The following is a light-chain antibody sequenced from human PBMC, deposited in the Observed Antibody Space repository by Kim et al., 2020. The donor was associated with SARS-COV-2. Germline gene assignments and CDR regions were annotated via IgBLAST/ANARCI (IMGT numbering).Light chain of an antibody. J-gene: IGLJ1*01. V-gene: IGLV3-1*01. Sequence: SYELTQPPSVSVSPGQTASITCSGDKLGDKYACWYQQKPGQSPLLVIYQDSKRPSGIPERFSGSNSGNTATLTISGSQAMDEADYYCQAWDSSTAVFGTGTQVAVL. CDR2: QDS. CDR3: QAWDSSTAV. CDR1: KLGDKY.